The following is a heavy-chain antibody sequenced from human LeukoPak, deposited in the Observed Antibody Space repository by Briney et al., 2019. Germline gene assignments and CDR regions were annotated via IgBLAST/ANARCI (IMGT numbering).Heavy chain of an antibody. CDR2: ISAYNGNT. Sequence: ASVKVSCKASGYTFTSYGISWVRQAPGQGLEWMGWISAYNGNTNYAQKLQGRVTMTTDTSTSTAYMELRSLRSDDTAVYYCARSYSGSYHPAGWFDPWGQGTLVTVSS. J-gene: IGHJ5*02. V-gene: IGHV1-18*01. CDR3: ARSYSGSYHPAGWFDP. CDR1: GYTFTSYG. D-gene: IGHD1-26*01.